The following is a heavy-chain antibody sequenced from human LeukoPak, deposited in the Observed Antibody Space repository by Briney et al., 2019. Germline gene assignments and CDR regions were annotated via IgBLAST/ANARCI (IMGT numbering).Heavy chain of an antibody. V-gene: IGHV3-11*01. Sequence: PGGSLRLSCGVSGFTFSYYYMRWIRQAPGKGLEWVSYISSSGSTIYYADSVKGRFTISRDNAKNSLYLQMNSLRAEDTAVYYCARDDSYGYDWGQGTLVTVSS. CDR2: ISSSGSTI. D-gene: IGHD5-18*01. CDR1: GFTFSYYY. J-gene: IGHJ4*02. CDR3: ARDDSYGYD.